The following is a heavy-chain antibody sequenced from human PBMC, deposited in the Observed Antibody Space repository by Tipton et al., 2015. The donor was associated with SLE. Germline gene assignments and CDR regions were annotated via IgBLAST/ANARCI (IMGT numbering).Heavy chain of an antibody. CDR3: ARGADFLDY. CDR2: ISAYNGNT. J-gene: IGHJ4*02. D-gene: IGHD3/OR15-3a*01. V-gene: IGHV1-18*01. Sequence: QSGPEVKKPGSSVKVSCKASGGTFSKYAISWVRQAPGQGLEWMGWISAYNGNTNYAQKLQGRVTMTTDTSTSTAYMEPRSLRSDDTAVYYCARGADFLDYWGQGTLVTVSS. CDR1: GGTFSKYA.